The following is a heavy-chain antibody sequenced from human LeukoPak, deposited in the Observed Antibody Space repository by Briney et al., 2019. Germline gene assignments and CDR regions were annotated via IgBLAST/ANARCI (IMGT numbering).Heavy chain of an antibody. CDR3: ARGAWGTSVHFDK. D-gene: IGHD3-16*01. Sequence: GGSLRLSCATSGFTLSSFWMHWVRQPPGKGLVWVSRINSDGTDTNYAACGKARFPISRDNYKHTVYLQMNSLTAEDTAVYYCARGAWGTSVHFDKWGQGALVTVSS. CDR1: GFTLSSFW. J-gene: IGHJ4*02. V-gene: IGHV3-74*01. CDR2: INSDGTDT.